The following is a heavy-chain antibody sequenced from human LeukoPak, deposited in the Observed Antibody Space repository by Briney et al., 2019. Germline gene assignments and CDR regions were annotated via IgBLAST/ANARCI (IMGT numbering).Heavy chain of an antibody. V-gene: IGHV3-23*01. D-gene: IGHD2/OR15-2a*01. CDR1: EFTFSSYA. Sequence: GGSLRLSCAASEFTFSSYAMQWVRQAPGKGLEWVSGISASGGNTWYADSVKGRFTIPRDNSKNTLYLQMNSLRAEDTAVYYCAKYVSARGPPFALAVWGQGTTVTVPS. CDR2: ISASGGNT. CDR3: AKYVSARGPPFALAV. J-gene: IGHJ6*02.